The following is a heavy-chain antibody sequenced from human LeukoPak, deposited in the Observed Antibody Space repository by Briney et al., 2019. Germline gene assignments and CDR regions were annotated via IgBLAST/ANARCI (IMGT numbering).Heavy chain of an antibody. J-gene: IGHJ4*02. CDR2: IRYDGSHN. V-gene: IGHV3-30*02. Sequence: GGSLRLSCAVYGFTFTNYGMLWVRQAPGKGLEWVAFIRYDGSHNYYADSVKGRFTISRDISKNTLFLQMNSLRPEDTAVYYCAKDKGGARIYFDSWGQGTLVTVSS. CDR1: GFTFTNYG. CDR3: AKDKGGARIYFDS. D-gene: IGHD1-26*01.